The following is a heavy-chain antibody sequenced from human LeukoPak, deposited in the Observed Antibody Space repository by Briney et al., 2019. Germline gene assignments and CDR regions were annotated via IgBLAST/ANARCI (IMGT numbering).Heavy chain of an antibody. CDR3: ARDLTRYDFWSGVVRDWATDAFDI. D-gene: IGHD3-3*01. J-gene: IGHJ3*02. CDR2: IFYSGST. V-gene: IGHV4-39*07. CDR1: GGSISTSNYY. Sequence: ETLSLTCTVSGGSISTSNYYWGWIRQPPGKGLEWIGNIFYSGSTYYSPSVKSRVTISLDTSRNQFSLKLSSVTAADTAVYYCARDLTRYDFWSGVVRDWATDAFDIWGQGTMVTVSS.